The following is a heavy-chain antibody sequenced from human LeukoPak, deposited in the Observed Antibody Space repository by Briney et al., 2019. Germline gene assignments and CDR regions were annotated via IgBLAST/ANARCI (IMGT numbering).Heavy chain of an antibody. Sequence: PGGSLRLSCAASGFTFSNAWMSWVRQAPGKGLEWVGRIKSKTDGRTTDYAAPVKGRFTISRDDSKNTLYLQMNSLKTEDTAVYYCTTRNPGPGIAVAGTWGMSGYYYYYGMDVWGQGTTVTVSS. J-gene: IGHJ6*02. CDR1: GFTFSNAW. CDR3: TTRNPGPGIAVAGTWGMSGYYYYYGMDV. V-gene: IGHV3-15*01. D-gene: IGHD6-19*01. CDR2: IKSKTDGRTT.